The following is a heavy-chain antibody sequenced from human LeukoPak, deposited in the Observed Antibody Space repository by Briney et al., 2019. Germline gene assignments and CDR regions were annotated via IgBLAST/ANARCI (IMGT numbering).Heavy chain of an antibody. Sequence: SETLSLTCTVSSGSISSGNYYWGWIRQPPGKGLEWIGSVYYSGSTYYNPSLESRVTISVDTSKNQFSLKLSSVTAADTAVYYCARGLFHYDSSGHYYFPYYFDYWGQGTLVTVSS. V-gene: IGHV4-39*07. CDR3: ARGLFHYDSSGHYYFPYYFDY. D-gene: IGHD3-22*01. CDR2: VYYSGST. J-gene: IGHJ4*02. CDR1: SGSISSGNYY.